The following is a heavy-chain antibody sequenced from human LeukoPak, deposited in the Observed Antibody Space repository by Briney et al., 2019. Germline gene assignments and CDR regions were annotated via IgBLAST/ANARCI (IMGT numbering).Heavy chain of an antibody. V-gene: IGHV1-2*04. CDR3: ARVAAAASDAFDI. CDR2: INPNGGGT. CDR1: GYTFTGYY. Sequence: GASVKVSCKASGYTFTGYYMHWVRQAPGQGLEWMGWINPNGGGTNYAQKFQGWVTMTRDTSISTAYMELSRLRSDDTAVYYCARVAAAASDAFDIWGQGTMVTVSS. J-gene: IGHJ3*02. D-gene: IGHD6-13*01.